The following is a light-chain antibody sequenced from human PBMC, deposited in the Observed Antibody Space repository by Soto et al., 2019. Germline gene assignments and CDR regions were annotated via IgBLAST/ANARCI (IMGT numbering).Light chain of an antibody. Sequence: IVMTQSPATLSVSPVERATLSCRASQSVSSNLAWHQQKPGQAPRILMYDASTRATGIPARFSGSGSGTEFTLTISSLQSEDFAVYYCQQYNNWPITFGQGTRLEIK. J-gene: IGKJ5*01. CDR2: DAS. CDR1: QSVSSN. CDR3: QQYNNWPIT. V-gene: IGKV3-15*01.